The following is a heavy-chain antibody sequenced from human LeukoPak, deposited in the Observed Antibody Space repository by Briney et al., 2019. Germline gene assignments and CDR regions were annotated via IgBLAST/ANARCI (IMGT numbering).Heavy chain of an antibody. CDR1: GFTSDDYG. CDR2: ISWNSASV. V-gene: IGHV3-9*02. Sequence: PGRSLRLSCEASGFTSDDYGMHWVRQAPGKGLEWVSSISWNSASVGYVDSAKGRFTISRDNAKKTLYLQMNSLRAEDTALYYCAKDYGYSSSWYDYWGQGTLVTVSS. CDR3: AKDYGYSSSWYDY. D-gene: IGHD6-13*01. J-gene: IGHJ4*02.